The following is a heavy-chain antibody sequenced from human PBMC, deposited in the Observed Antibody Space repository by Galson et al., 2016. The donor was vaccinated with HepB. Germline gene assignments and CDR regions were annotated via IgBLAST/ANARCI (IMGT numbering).Heavy chain of an antibody. CDR3: ARVMYRTTWYFDY. D-gene: IGHD6-13*01. J-gene: IGHJ4*02. CDR2: ITNFGTA. Sequence: SVKVSCKASGGTFNKYAISWVRQAPGQGLEWMGGITNFGTANYAQRFQGRVTITADEYTSTFYMELISLRSEDTAVYYCARVMYRTTWYFDYWGQGTLVTVSS. CDR1: GGTFNKYA. V-gene: IGHV1-69*13.